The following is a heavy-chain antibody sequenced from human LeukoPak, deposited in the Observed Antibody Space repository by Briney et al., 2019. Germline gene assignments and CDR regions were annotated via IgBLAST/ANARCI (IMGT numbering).Heavy chain of an antibody. Sequence: PGGSLRLSCAASGFTFSSYGMSWVRQAPGKGLEWVSYISPSSSTIYYADSGKGRFTVSRDNAKNSLYLQMNSLRAEDTAVYYCAREHTPYGSGCTAAYWGQGTLVTVSS. CDR1: GFTFSSYG. CDR3: AREHTPYGSGCTAAY. D-gene: IGHD6-19*01. J-gene: IGHJ4*02. V-gene: IGHV3-48*01. CDR2: ISPSSSTI.